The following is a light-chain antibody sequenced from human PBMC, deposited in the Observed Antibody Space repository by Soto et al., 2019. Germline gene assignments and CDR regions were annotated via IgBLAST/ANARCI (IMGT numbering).Light chain of an antibody. CDR2: GAS. V-gene: IGKV3-15*01. Sequence: EIVMTQSPATLSVSPGERVTLSCRASQRVSSNLAWYQQKPGQAPRLLIYGASTRATGIPARFSGSGSGTEFTLTISSLQSEDFAVYYCHQYNNWPPYTFGQGTKLEIK. J-gene: IGKJ2*01. CDR1: QRVSSN. CDR3: HQYNNWPPYT.